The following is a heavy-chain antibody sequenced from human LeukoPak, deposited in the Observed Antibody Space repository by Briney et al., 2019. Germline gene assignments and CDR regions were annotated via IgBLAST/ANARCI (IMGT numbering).Heavy chain of an antibody. CDR3: ARVGRYEPFDY. J-gene: IGHJ4*02. CDR1: GGSISSYY. CDR2: IYYSGST. D-gene: IGHD3-16*01. Sequence: SETLSLTCTVSGGSISSYYWSWIRQPPGKGLEWIGYIYYSGSTNYNPSLKSRVTISVDASKNQFSLKLSSVTAADTAVYYCARVGRYEPFDYWGQGTLVTVSS. V-gene: IGHV4-59*01.